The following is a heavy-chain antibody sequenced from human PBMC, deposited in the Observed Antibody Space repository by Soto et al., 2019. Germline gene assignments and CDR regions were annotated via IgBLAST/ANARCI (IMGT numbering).Heavy chain of an antibody. J-gene: IGHJ6*02. V-gene: IGHV1-69*13. CDR2: IIPIFGTA. CDR3: ARGLDFWSGPDPYYYYYGMDV. Sequence: SVKVSCKGSGGTFSSYAISWVRQAPGQGLEWMGGIIPIFGTANYAQKFQGRVTITADESTSTAYMELSSLRSEDTAVYYCARGLDFWSGPDPYYYYYGMDVWGQGTTVTVSS. D-gene: IGHD3-3*01. CDR1: GGTFSSYA.